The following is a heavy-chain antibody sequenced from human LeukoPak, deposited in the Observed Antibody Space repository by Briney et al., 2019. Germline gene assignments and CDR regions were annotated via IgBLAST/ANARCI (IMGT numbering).Heavy chain of an antibody. J-gene: IGHJ3*02. CDR2: IYPSDSDT. Sequence: GESLQISCKVPGYSFTNYWVAWVRQMPGKGLEWMGIIYPSDSDTRYSPSFQGQVTISADKSISTAYLQWSSLKASDTAMDYCAGLYASHVFDIWGQGTLVTVSS. CDR3: AGLYASHVFDI. CDR1: GYSFTNYW. D-gene: IGHD2-2*01. V-gene: IGHV5-51*01.